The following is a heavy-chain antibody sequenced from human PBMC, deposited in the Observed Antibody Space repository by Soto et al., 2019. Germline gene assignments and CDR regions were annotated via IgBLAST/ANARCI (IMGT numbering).Heavy chain of an antibody. Sequence: GGSLRLSCSASGFTFSGYAMHWVRQAPGKGLEYVSAISSNGGSTYYADSVKGRFTISRDNSKNTLYLQMSSLRAEDTAVYYCVKTGGNYYDSSGSFDYWGQGTLVTVSS. CDR3: VKTGGNYYDSSGSFDY. V-gene: IGHV3-64D*06. D-gene: IGHD3-22*01. CDR1: GFTFSGYA. CDR2: ISSNGGST. J-gene: IGHJ4*02.